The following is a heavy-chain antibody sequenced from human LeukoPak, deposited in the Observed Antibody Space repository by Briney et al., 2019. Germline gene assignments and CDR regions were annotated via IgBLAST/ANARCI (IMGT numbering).Heavy chain of an antibody. CDR1: GFSFRNYG. CDR2: IISHNGDT. CDR3: ARDRGFGDYVDDGADILDY. D-gene: IGHD4-17*01. J-gene: IGHJ4*02. Sequence: ASVKVSCKTSGFSFRNYGVSWVRQAPGQGLEWMGWIISHNGDTELAQKFRGRVSLTTDTSTTTVFMELRSLTSDDTAVYYCARDRGFGDYVDDGADILDYWGQGTLVTVSS. V-gene: IGHV1-18*01.